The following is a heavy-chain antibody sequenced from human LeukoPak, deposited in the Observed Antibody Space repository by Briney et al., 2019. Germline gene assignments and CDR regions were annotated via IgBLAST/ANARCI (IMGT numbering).Heavy chain of an antibody. D-gene: IGHD5-18*01. J-gene: IGHJ4*02. Sequence: ASVKVSCKASGYTFTSYDINWVRQATGQGPEWMGWMNPSSGNTGYAQKFQGRVTITRNTSISTAYMELSSLRSEDTAVYCCARGVDTAMGGDFDYWGQGTLVTVSS. CDR1: GYTFTSYD. CDR2: MNPSSGNT. V-gene: IGHV1-8*03. CDR3: ARGVDTAMGGDFDY.